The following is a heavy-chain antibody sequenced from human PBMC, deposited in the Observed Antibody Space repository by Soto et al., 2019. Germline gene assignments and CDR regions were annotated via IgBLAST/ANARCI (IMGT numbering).Heavy chain of an antibody. J-gene: IGHJ6*02. CDR2: IKSKTDGGTT. V-gene: IGHV3-15*01. D-gene: IGHD2-21*02. CDR3: TTGVTSRGMDV. Sequence: PGGSLRLSCAASGFTFSSAWMSWVRQAPGKGLEWVGRIKSKTDGGTTDYAAPVKGRFTISRDDSKSTLYLQMNSLKTEDTAVYYCTTGVTSRGMDVWGQGTTVTVSS. CDR1: GFTFSSAW.